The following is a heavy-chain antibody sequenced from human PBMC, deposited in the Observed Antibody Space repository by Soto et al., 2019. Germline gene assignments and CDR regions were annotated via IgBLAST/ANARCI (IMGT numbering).Heavy chain of an antibody. D-gene: IGHD4-17*01. V-gene: IGHV4-59*01. CDR3: ARLVHDGDYSAPRYNWFDP. CDR1: GGSISSYY. CDR2: IYYGGST. Sequence: SETLSLTCTVSGGSISSYYWSWIRQPPGKGLEWIGYIYYGGSTNYNPSLKSRVTISVDTSKNQFSLKLSSVTAADTAVYYCARLVHDGDYSAPRYNWFDPWGQGTLVTVSS. J-gene: IGHJ5*02.